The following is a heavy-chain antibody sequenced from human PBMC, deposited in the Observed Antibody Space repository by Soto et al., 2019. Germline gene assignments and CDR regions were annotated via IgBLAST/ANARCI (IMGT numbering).Heavy chain of an antibody. Sequence: LRLSCAASGFSVRTNYMSWVRQAPGKGLEWVSVFESGGSIYYADSVKGRFIISRDYAKNTVYLQMNSLRADDTAVYYCARAGVTPHFFDYWGQGTLVTVSS. CDR1: GFSVRTNY. V-gene: IGHV3-53*01. D-gene: IGHD2-21*02. CDR2: FESGGSI. CDR3: ARAGVTPHFFDY. J-gene: IGHJ4*02.